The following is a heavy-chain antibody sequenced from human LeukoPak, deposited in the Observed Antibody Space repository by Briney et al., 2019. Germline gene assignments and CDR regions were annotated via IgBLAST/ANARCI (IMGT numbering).Heavy chain of an antibody. V-gene: IGHV1-2*02. CDR2: INANSGAT. Sequence: ASVKVSCKASGYIFTGYYLHWVRQAPGQGLEWMGWINANSGATNYAQDFQGRVTMTRDTSITTAYMELRSLRSDERSDDSAVYYWAREDVVGVPALGSSYYYGMDVWGQGTTVTVS. D-gene: IGHD2-2*01. CDR3: AREDVVGVPALGSSYYYGMDV. J-gene: IGHJ6*02. CDR1: GYIFTGYY.